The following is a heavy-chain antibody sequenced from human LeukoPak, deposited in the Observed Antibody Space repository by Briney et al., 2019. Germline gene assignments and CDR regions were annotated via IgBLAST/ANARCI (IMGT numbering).Heavy chain of an antibody. Sequence: GALRLSCAASGFTFSSYAMSWVRQAPGKGLEWVAVIWYDGSNKYYADSVKGRFTISRDNSKNTLYLQMNSLRAEDTAVYYCARDSSGWYGYWGQGTLVTVSS. CDR1: GFTFSSYA. CDR3: ARDSSGWYGY. D-gene: IGHD6-19*01. V-gene: IGHV3-33*08. CDR2: IWYDGSNK. J-gene: IGHJ4*02.